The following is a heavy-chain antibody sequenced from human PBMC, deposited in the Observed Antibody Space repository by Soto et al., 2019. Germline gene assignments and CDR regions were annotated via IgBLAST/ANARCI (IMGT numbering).Heavy chain of an antibody. J-gene: IGHJ4*02. V-gene: IGHV1-69*10. Sequence: ASVKVSCKASGGTFSSYAISWVRQAPGQGLEWMGGIIPIFGIANYAQKFQGRVTITADKSTSTAYMELSSLRSEDTAVYYCARDFPGSSAGDYWGQGTLVTVSS. D-gene: IGHD2-15*01. CDR3: ARDFPGSSAGDY. CDR1: GGTFSSYA. CDR2: IIPIFGIA.